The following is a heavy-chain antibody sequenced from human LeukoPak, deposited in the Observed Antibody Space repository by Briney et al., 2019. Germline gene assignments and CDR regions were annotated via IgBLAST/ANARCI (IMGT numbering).Heavy chain of an antibody. CDR2: ISYDGSNK. J-gene: IGHJ3*02. CDR3: ARGMYYYDSSGYYPDAFDI. Sequence: GRSLRLSCAASGFTFSSYAMHWVRQAPGKGLEWVAVISYDGSNKYYADSVKGRFTISRDNSKNTLYLQMNSLRAEDTAVYYCARGMYYYDSSGYYPDAFDIWGQGTMVTVSS. V-gene: IGHV3-30-3*01. D-gene: IGHD3-22*01. CDR1: GFTFSSYA.